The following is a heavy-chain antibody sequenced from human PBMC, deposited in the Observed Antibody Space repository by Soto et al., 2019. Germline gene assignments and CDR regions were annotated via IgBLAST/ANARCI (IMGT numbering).Heavy chain of an antibody. CDR1: GGSISSYY. J-gene: IGHJ4*02. V-gene: IGHV4-59*01. CDR3: ARDLVGYSGYDFGY. Sequence: SETLSLTCTVSGGSISSYYWSWIRQPPGKGLEWIGYIYYSGSTNYNPSLKSRVTISVDTSKNQFSLKLSSVTAADTAVYYCARDLVGYSGYDFGYWGQGTLVTVSS. D-gene: IGHD5-12*01. CDR2: IYYSGST.